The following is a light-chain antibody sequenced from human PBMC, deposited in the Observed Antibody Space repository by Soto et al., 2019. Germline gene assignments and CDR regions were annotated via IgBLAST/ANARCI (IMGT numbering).Light chain of an antibody. V-gene: IGLV2-14*01. Sequence: QSVLTQPASVSGSPGQSITISCTGTSSDIGSYDYVSWYQQHPGKAPNLIIYEVTDRPSGVSNRFSGSKSGNTASLTISGLQAEDEADYYYSSFTSTSTRLFGSGTKVTVL. CDR3: SSFTSTSTRL. J-gene: IGLJ1*01. CDR2: EVT. CDR1: SSDIGSYDY.